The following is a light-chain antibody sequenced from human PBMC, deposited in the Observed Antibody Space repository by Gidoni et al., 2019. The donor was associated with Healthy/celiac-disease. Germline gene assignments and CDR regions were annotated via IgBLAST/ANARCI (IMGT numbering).Light chain of an antibody. CDR2: GES. CDR3: QQYNNWPGT. Sequence: ELVMTQSPATLSVSPGARATLSGRASQSVSSILAWYQQNPGQAPRLLSYGESTRATGIPARFSGSGSGTEFTLTISSLQSEDFAVYYCQQYNNWPGTFGQGTKVEIK. J-gene: IGKJ1*01. CDR1: QSVSSI. V-gene: IGKV3-15*01.